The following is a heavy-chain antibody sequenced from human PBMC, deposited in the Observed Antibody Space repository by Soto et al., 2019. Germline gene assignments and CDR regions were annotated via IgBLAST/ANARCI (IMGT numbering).Heavy chain of an antibody. V-gene: IGHV3-30*18. CDR3: AKDGEQNADILTPNWFDP. Sequence: PGGSLRLSCAASGFTFSSYGMHWVRQAPGKGLEWVAVISYDGSNKYYADSVKGRFTISRDNSKNTLYLQMNSLRAEDTAVYYCAKDGEQNADILTPNWFDPWGQGTLVTVSS. CDR2: ISYDGSNK. CDR1: GFTFSSYG. D-gene: IGHD3-9*01. J-gene: IGHJ5*02.